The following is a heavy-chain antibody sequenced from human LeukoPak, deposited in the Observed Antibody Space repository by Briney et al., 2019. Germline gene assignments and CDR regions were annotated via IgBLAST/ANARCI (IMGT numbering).Heavy chain of an antibody. V-gene: IGHV3-15*07. CDR2: IKSKTDGGAT. CDR1: GFTFSNAW. Sequence: GGSLRLSCAASGFTFSNAWMNWVRQAPGKGLEWVGRIKSKTDGGATDYAAPVKGRFTISRDDSKNTLYLQMNSLKTEDTAVYYCTTDSRQWLVLYYWGQGTLVTVSS. CDR3: TTDSRQWLVLYY. J-gene: IGHJ4*02. D-gene: IGHD6-19*01.